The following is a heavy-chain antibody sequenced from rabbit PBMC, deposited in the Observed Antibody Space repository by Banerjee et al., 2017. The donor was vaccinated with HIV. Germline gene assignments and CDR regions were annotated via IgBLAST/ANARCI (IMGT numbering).Heavy chain of an antibody. D-gene: IGHD7-1*01. CDR2: IYNGDGST. Sequence: QEQLEESGGDLVKPEGSLTLTCTASGFSFSSSHYMCWVRQAPGKGLEWIGCIYNGDGSTYYATWAKGRFTISRTSSTTVTLQMTSLTAADTATYFCARDLAAVTGWNFGLWGPGTLVTVS. CDR1: GFSFSSSHY. J-gene: IGHJ4*01. CDR3: ARDLAAVTGWNFGL. V-gene: IGHV1S45*01.